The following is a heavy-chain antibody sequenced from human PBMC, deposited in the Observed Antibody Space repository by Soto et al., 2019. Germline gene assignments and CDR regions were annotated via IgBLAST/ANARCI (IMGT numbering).Heavy chain of an antibody. V-gene: IGHV4-34*01. D-gene: IGHD2-2*02. CDR1: GGSFSGYY. J-gene: IGHJ5*02. Sequence: SETLSLTCAVYGGSFSGYYWSWIRQPSGKGLEWIGEINHSGSTNYNPSLKSRVTISVDTSKNQFSLKLSSVTAADTAVYYCARGRYCSSTSCYKRGDNWFDPWGQGTLVTVSS. CDR2: INHSGST. CDR3: ARGRYCSSTSCYKRGDNWFDP.